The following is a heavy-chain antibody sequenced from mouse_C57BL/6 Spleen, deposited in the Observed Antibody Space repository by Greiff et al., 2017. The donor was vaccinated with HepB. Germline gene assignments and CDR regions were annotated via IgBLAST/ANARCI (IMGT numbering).Heavy chain of an antibody. D-gene: IGHD1-1*01. Sequence: QVQLQQPGPELVKPGASVKLSCKASGYTFTSYWMHWVKQRPGQGLEWIGNINPSNGGTNYNEKFKSKATLTVDTSSSTAYMQLSSLTSEDSAVYYCARNYGSSYPYYYAMDYWGQGTSVTVSS. J-gene: IGHJ4*01. CDR2: INPSNGGT. CDR1: GYTFTSYW. CDR3: ARNYGSSYPYYYAMDY. V-gene: IGHV1-53*01.